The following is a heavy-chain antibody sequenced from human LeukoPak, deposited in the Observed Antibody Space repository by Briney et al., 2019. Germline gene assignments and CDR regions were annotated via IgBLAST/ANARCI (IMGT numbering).Heavy chain of an antibody. CDR3: ARVTSTARAAGGFDP. CDR1: GESFSAYY. V-gene: IGHV4-59*01. Sequence: SETLSLTCAVYGESFSAYYWSWIRQPPGKGLEWIGYIYYSGSTNYNPSLKSRVTISVDTSKDQFSLKLSSVTAADTAVYYCARVTSTARAAGGFDPWGQGTLVTVSS. D-gene: IGHD6-13*01. CDR2: IYYSGST. J-gene: IGHJ5*02.